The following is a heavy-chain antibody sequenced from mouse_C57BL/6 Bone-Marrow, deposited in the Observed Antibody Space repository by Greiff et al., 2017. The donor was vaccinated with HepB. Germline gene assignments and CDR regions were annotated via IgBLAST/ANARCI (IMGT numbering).Heavy chain of an antibody. CDR1: GYTFTEYT. D-gene: IGHD2-2*01. CDR3: ARHENVVRPYYFDY. CDR2: FYPGSGSI. Sequence: VKLMESGAELVKPGASVKLSCKASGYTFTEYTIHWVKQRSGQGLGWIGWFYPGSGSIKYNEKFKDKATLTADKSSSTVYMELSRLTSEDSAVYFCARHENVVRPYYFDYWGQGTTLTVSS. J-gene: IGHJ2*01. V-gene: IGHV1-62-2*01.